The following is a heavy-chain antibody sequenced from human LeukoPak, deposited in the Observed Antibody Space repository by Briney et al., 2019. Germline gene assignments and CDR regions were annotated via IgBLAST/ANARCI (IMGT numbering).Heavy chain of an antibody. CDR3: ARDSILRYFDWRLRLKLDYYYYGMDV. CDR1: GFTVSSNY. V-gene: IGHV3-66*03. Sequence: GGSLRLSCAASGFTVSSNYMSWVRQAPGKGLEWVSVIYSCGSTYYADSVKGRFTISRDNSKNTLYLQMNSLRAEDTAVYYCARDSILRYFDWRLRLKLDYYYYGMDVWGQGTTVTVSS. J-gene: IGHJ6*02. D-gene: IGHD3-9*01. CDR2: IYSCGST.